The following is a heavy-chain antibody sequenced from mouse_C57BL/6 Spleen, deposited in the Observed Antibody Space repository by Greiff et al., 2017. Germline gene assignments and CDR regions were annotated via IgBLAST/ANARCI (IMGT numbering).Heavy chain of an antibody. D-gene: IGHD2-4*01. CDR2: IYPRDGST. J-gene: IGHJ4*01. V-gene: IGHV1-78*01. CDR3: ARALYYDYDLYYAMDY. Sequence: QVQLQQSDAELVKPGASVKISCKVSGYTFTDHTIHWMKQRPEQGLEWIGYIYPRDGSTKYNEKFKGKATLTADKSSSTAYMQLNSLTSEDSAVYCCARALYYDYDLYYAMDYWGQGTSVTVSS. CDR1: GYTFTDHT.